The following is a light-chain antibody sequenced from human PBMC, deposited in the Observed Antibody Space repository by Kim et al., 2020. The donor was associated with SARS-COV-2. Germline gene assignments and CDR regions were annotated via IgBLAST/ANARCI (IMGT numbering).Light chain of an antibody. Sequence: DIQMTQSPSTLSASVGDRVTITCRASQSISTWLAWYQQKPGRAPNLLIYKASNLQSGVPSRFSGSGSGIEFTLTITSLQPDDFATYYCQQYNSYWTFGQATKVDIK. CDR3: QQYNSYWT. V-gene: IGKV1-5*03. CDR2: KAS. J-gene: IGKJ1*01. CDR1: QSISTW.